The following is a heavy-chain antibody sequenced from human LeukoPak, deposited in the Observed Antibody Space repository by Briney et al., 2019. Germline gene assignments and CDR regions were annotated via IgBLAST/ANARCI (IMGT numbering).Heavy chain of an antibody. J-gene: IGHJ4*02. CDR3: AKDARYGYSGYARYYFDY. CDR2: ISWDGGST. D-gene: IGHD5-12*01. CDR1: GFTFDDYT. Sequence: GGSLTLSCAASGFTFDDYTMHWVRQAPGKGLEWVSLISWDGGSTYYADSVKGRFTISRDNSKNSLYLQMNSLRTEDTALYYCAKDARYGYSGYARYYFDYWGQGTLVTVSS. V-gene: IGHV3-43*01.